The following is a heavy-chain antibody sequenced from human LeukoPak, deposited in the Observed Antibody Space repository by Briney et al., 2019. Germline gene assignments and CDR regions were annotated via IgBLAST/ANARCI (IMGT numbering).Heavy chain of an antibody. CDR1: GYTFTSYY. Sequence: ASVKVSCKASGYTFTSYYIHWVRQAPGQGLEWMGWINPNSGGTNYAQKFQGRVTMTRDTSISTAYMELSRLRSDDTAVYYCARGRADMRRLNLQWLVLPFDYWGQGTLVTVSS. D-gene: IGHD6-19*01. CDR2: INPNSGGT. CDR3: ARGRADMRRLNLQWLVLPFDY. J-gene: IGHJ4*02. V-gene: IGHV1-2*02.